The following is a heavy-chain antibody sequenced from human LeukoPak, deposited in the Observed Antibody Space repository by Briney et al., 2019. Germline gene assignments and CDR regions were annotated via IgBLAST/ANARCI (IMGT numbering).Heavy chain of an antibody. D-gene: IGHD1-26*01. J-gene: IGHJ4*02. V-gene: IGHV1-2*06. CDR3: ARVPDIYCPSGSCVDY. CDR1: GYIFTASY. CDR2: LNPNTGGT. Sequence: ASVTVSFKASGYIFTASYIHWVRQAPGQGLEWMGRLNPNTGGTIVAQKFQDRVTFTRDTSITTGYMELSSLISDDTAVYYCARVPDIYCPSGSCVDYWGQGTLVTVSS.